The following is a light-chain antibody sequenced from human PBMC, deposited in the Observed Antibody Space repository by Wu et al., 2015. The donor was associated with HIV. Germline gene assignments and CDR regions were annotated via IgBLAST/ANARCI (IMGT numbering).Light chain of an antibody. Sequence: ENVLTQSPGTLSLFPGERATLSCRASQSVTNNYFAWFQQKPGQAPRLLIYSASSRATGIPDRFSGSGSGTDFTLTITRLEPEDFAVYYCQQYESSITFGQGTRLDIK. CDR2: SAS. J-gene: IGKJ5*01. CDR1: QSVTNNY. V-gene: IGKV3-20*01. CDR3: QQYESSIT.